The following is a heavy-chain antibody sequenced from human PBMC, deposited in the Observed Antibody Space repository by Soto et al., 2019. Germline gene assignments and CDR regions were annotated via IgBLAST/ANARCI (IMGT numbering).Heavy chain of an antibody. V-gene: IGHV3-23*01. D-gene: IGHD6-13*01. CDR2: ISGSGGST. Sequence: GGSLRLSCAASGFTVSSYAMSWVRQAPGKGLEWVSAISGSGGSTYYADSVKGRFTISRDNSKNTLYLQMNSLRAEDTAVYYCAKDGGIAAAYTNDYWGQGTLVTVSS. CDR1: GFTVSSYA. J-gene: IGHJ4*02. CDR3: AKDGGIAAAYTNDY.